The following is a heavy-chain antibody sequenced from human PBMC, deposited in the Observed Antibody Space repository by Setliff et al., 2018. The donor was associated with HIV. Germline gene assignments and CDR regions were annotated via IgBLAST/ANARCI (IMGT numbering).Heavy chain of an antibody. CDR3: ARAMYYYGSGSYDYYMDV. D-gene: IGHD3-10*01. CDR2: IYTSGST. Sequence: SETLSLTCTVSGDSISSGSYYWSWIRQPAGKGLEWIGHIYTSGSTNYNPSLKSRVTISVDKSKNQFSLKLSSVTAADTAVYYCARAMYYYGSGSYDYYMDVWGKGTTVTVSS. CDR1: GDSISSGSYY. V-gene: IGHV4-61*09. J-gene: IGHJ6*03.